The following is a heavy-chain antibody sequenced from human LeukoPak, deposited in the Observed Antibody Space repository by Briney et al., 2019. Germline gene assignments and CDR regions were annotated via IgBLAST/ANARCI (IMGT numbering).Heavy chain of an antibody. CDR2: ISGSGGST. D-gene: IGHD4-17*01. CDR1: GFTFSSYA. Sequence: GGSLRLSCAASGFTFSSYAMSWVRQAPGKGLEWVSAISGSGGSTYYADSVKGRFTISRDNSKNTLYLQMNSLRAEDTAVYYCARDGSVTTVYYFDYWGQGTLVTVSS. V-gene: IGHV3-23*01. J-gene: IGHJ4*02. CDR3: ARDGSVTTVYYFDY.